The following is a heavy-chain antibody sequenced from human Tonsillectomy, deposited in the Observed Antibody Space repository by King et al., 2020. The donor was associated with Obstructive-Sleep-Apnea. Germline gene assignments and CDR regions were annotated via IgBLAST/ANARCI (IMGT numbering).Heavy chain of an antibody. CDR1: GGSISSSSYY. J-gene: IGHJ5*02. V-gene: IGHV4-39*01. CDR3: ASRGYSSSWEGWFDP. Sequence: QLQESGPGLVKPSETLSLTCIVSGGSISSSSYYWGWIRQPPGKGLEWIGSIYYSGSTYYNPSFKSRVTISVDTSKNQFSLKLNSVTAADTAVYYCASRGYSSSWEGWFDPWGQGTLVTVSS. D-gene: IGHD6-13*01. CDR2: IYYSGST.